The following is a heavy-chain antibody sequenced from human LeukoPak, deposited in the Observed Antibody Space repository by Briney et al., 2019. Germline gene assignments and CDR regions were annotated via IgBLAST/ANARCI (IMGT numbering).Heavy chain of an antibody. D-gene: IGHD3-10*01. Sequence: GRSLRLSCAASGFTFSSYAMHWVRQAPGKGLEWVAVISYDGSNKYYADSVKGRFIISRDNSKNTLYLQMNSLRAEDTAVYYCARVKSRGNYYYYYGMDVWGQGTTVTVSS. J-gene: IGHJ6*02. CDR3: ARVKSRGNYYYYYGMDV. CDR1: GFTFSSYA. CDR2: ISYDGSNK. V-gene: IGHV3-30-3*01.